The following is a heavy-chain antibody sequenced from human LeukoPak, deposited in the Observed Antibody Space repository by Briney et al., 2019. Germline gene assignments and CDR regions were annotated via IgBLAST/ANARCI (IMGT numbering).Heavy chain of an antibody. CDR2: IYYSGST. CDR3: ARAGDLDSGWHTFDY. CDR1: GGSISSYY. J-gene: IGHJ4*02. V-gene: IGHV4-59*01. D-gene: IGHD6-19*01. Sequence: PSETLSLTCTVSGGSISSYYWSWIRQPPGKGLEWIGYIYYSGSTNYNPSLKSRVTISVDTSKNQFSLKLSSVTAADTAVYYCARAGDLDSGWHTFDYWGQGTLVTVSS.